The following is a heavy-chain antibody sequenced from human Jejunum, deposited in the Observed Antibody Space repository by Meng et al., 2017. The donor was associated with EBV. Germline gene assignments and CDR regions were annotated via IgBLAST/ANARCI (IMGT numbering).Heavy chain of an antibody. Sequence: VQLVGSGGGVVKPGESLRLSCAASGFTFTNSHMTWVRQAPGKGLEWVGRIKRTTDGGTTDYAAPVKGRFTISRDDSKNTLYLQMNSLKTEDTAVYYCTDVGGDMIWGQGILVTVSS. CDR1: GFTFTNSH. D-gene: IGHD3-16*01. CDR2: IKRTTDGGTT. V-gene: IGHV3-15*01. J-gene: IGHJ4*02. CDR3: TDVGGDMI.